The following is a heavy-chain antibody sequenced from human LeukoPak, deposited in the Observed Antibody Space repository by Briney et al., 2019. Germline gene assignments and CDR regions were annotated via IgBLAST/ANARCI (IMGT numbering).Heavy chain of an antibody. CDR1: RFTFSAYW. CDR3: AREILEPGKTHEY. V-gene: IGHV3-74*01. Sequence: GRSLRLSCAASRFTFSAYWMHWVRQVPGKGLVWVSRINNDGTATFFADSVKGRFTISRDNAKNTLYPQMDSLRAEDTAMYYCAREILEPGKTHEYWGQGTLVSVS. D-gene: IGHD1-1*01. J-gene: IGHJ4*02. CDR2: INNDGTAT.